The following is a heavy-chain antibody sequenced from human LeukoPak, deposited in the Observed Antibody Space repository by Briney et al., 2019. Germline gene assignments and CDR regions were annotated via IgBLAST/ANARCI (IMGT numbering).Heavy chain of an antibody. CDR1: GGSISSYY. D-gene: IGHD3-10*01. V-gene: IGHV4-59*08. CDR2: MDYSGST. Sequence: SETLSLTCTVTGGSISSYYWSWIRQPPGKGLEWIGYMDYSGSTNYNPSLKSRVTISVDTSKNHFSLKLSSVTAADTAVYYCARHANYYGSGSYLSWFDPWGQGTLVTVSS. CDR3: ARHANYYGSGSYLSWFDP. J-gene: IGHJ5*02.